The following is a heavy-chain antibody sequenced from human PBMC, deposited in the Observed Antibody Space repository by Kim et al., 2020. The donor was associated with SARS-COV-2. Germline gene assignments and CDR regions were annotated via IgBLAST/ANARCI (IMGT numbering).Heavy chain of an antibody. Sequence: SETLSLTCTVSGGSISSYYWSWIRQPPGKGLEWIGYIYYSGSTNYNPSLKSRVTISVDTSKNQFSLKLSSVTAADTAVYYCARVVAAAGHGYYYGMDVWGQGTTVTVSS. V-gene: IGHV4-59*13. CDR3: ARVVAAAGHGYYYGMDV. CDR2: IYYSGST. D-gene: IGHD6-13*01. J-gene: IGHJ6*02. CDR1: GGSISSYY.